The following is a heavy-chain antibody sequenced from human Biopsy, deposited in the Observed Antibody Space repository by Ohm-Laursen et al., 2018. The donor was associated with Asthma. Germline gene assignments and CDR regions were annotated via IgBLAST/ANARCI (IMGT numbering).Heavy chain of an antibody. V-gene: IGHV1-69*01. D-gene: IGHD1-7*01. CDR3: ARDPHNSYLAPLRTKFNYYYYGMDA. CDR2: IIPIFGTA. CDR1: GGTFSSYA. Sequence: SSVKVSCNASGGTFSSYAISWVRQAPGQGLEWMGGIIPIFGTANYAQKFQGRVTITADESTSTAYMELSSLRSEDTAVYYCARDPHNSYLAPLRTKFNYYYYGMDAWGQGTTVTVSS. J-gene: IGHJ6*02.